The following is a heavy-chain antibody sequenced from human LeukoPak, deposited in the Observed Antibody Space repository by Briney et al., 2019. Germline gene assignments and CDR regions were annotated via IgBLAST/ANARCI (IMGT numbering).Heavy chain of an antibody. Sequence: GGSLRLSCASSGFTFSRYAMSWVRQAPGKGLQWVSTISGSGGSTYYADSVKGRFTISRDNSKNTVFLQMNSLRAEDTAVYYCAKDRPYDYGDSTASLDYWGQGTLVTVSS. V-gene: IGHV3-23*01. D-gene: IGHD4-17*01. CDR2: ISGSGGST. CDR3: AKDRPYDYGDSTASLDY. CDR1: GFTFSRYA. J-gene: IGHJ4*02.